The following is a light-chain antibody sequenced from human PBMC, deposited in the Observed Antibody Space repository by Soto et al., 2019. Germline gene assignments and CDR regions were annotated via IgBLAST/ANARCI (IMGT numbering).Light chain of an antibody. V-gene: IGLV2-14*01. Sequence: QSALTQPASVSGSPGQSITISCAGTSSDVGGYKYVSWYQQNPGKAPKLIIYEVTNRPSGISNRFSGSKSGNTASLTISGLQADDESYYYCTSYSSGSSLVIFGGGTKLTVL. CDR1: SSDVGGYKY. CDR2: EVT. CDR3: TSYSSGSSLVI. J-gene: IGLJ2*01.